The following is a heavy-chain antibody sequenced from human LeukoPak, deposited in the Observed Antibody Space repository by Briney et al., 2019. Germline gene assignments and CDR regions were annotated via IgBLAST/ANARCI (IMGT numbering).Heavy chain of an antibody. CDR3: AIGIVSWNY. J-gene: IGHJ4*02. CDR2: IYSSGTT. D-gene: IGHD1-1*01. V-gene: IGHV4-61*02. CDR1: GDSISSSSYY. Sequence: SETLSLTCTVSGDSISSSSYYWSWIRQPAGKGLEWIGRIYSSGTTNYNPSLKSRVTISIDTSKSQFSLTLASVTAADTAVYYCAIGIVSWNYWGRGTLVTVSS.